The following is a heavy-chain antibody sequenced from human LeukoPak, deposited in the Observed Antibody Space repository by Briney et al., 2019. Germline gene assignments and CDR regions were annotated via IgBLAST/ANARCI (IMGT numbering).Heavy chain of an antibody. CDR1: GFTFSSYN. D-gene: IGHD2-2*01. J-gene: IGHJ4*02. Sequence: GGSLRLSCAASGFTFSSYNMIWVRQAPGKGLEWVSYITSSSNTIYYADSVKGRFTISRDNAKNSLYLQMNSLRAEDTAVYYCARRKDWCTSSSCHFDFWGRGTQVTVSS. V-gene: IGHV3-48*01. CDR3: ARRKDWCTSSSCHFDF. CDR2: ITSSSNTI.